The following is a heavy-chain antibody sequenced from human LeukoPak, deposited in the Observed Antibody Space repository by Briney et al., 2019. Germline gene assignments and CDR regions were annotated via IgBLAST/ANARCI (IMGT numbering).Heavy chain of an antibody. J-gene: IGHJ3*02. Sequence: ASVKVSCKASGGTFSSYAISWVRQAPGQGLEWMGGIIPIFGTANYAQKFQGRVTITADKSTSTAYMELSSLRSEDTAVYYCAREIGNYGDYRWDDAFDIWGQGTMVTVSS. CDR2: IIPIFGTA. CDR1: GGTFSSYA. CDR3: AREIGNYGDYRWDDAFDI. V-gene: IGHV1-69*06. D-gene: IGHD4-17*01.